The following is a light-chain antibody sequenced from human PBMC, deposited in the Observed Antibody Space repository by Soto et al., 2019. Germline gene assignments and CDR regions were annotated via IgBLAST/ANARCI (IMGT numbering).Light chain of an antibody. V-gene: IGKV3-15*01. CDR2: GAS. CDR1: QSVSSN. Sequence: EIVMTQSPATLSVSPGERAALSCRASQSVSSNLAWYQQKPGQAPRLLIYGASTRATGIPARFSGSGSGTEFTLSISSLQSEDFAVYCCQQYYNWPRTFGQGTKVDIK. CDR3: QQYYNWPRT. J-gene: IGKJ1*01.